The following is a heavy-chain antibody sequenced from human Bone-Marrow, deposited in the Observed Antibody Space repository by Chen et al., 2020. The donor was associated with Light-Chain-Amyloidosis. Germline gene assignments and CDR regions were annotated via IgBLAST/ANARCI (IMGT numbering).Heavy chain of an antibody. J-gene: IGHJ6*03. V-gene: IGHV1-69*13. D-gene: IGHD3-10*01. Sequence: QVQLVQSGAEVKKPGSSVKVSCKASGTTFNNYAFDWVRQAPGQGLEWMGKIIPSFVTTNYAQKFQGRFTITADESTTTIHMELTSLKSEDAAVYYCARARRKSDWELRYFLDVWGNGTTVTVSS. CDR2: IIPSFVTT. CDR3: ARARRKSDWELRYFLDV. CDR1: GTTFNNYA.